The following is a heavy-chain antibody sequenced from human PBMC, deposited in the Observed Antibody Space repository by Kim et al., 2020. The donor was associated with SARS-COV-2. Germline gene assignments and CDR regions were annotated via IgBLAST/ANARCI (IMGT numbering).Heavy chain of an antibody. Sequence: SETLSLTCTVSGGSISSSSYYWGWIRQPPGKGLEWIGSIYYSGSTYYNPSLKSRVTISVDTSKNQFSLKLSSVTAADTAVYYCATSSAGLRFLEWVPHQYGMDVWGQGTTVTVSS. CDR3: ATSSAGLRFLEWVPHQYGMDV. J-gene: IGHJ6*02. CDR2: IYYSGST. V-gene: IGHV4-39*01. CDR1: GGSISSSSYY. D-gene: IGHD3-3*01.